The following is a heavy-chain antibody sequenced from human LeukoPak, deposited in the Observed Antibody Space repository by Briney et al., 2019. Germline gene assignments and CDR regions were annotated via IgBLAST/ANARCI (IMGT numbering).Heavy chain of an antibody. D-gene: IGHD6-13*01. V-gene: IGHV1-69*05. J-gene: IGHJ5*02. Sequence: SVKVSCKASGGTFSSYAISWVRQAPGQGLEWMGGIIPIFGTANYAQKFQGRVTITTDESTSTAYMELSSLRSEDTAVYYCASSSSWWLSFGPWGQGTLVTVSS. CDR2: IIPIFGTA. CDR1: GGTFSSYA. CDR3: ASSSSWWLSFGP.